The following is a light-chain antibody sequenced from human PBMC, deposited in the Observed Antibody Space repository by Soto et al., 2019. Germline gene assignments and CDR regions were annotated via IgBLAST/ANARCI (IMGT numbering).Light chain of an antibody. V-gene: IGKV3-15*01. CDR1: QSINSE. J-gene: IGKJ2*01. Sequence: EIVMTQSPATLSLSPGERAALSCRASQSINSELAWYQQKPGQPPRLLLYGASTRATGVPARFTGSESGSEFTLTISGLQSEDFAVYYCQPGHNWPLTFGQGTRLEI. CDR3: QPGHNWPLT. CDR2: GAS.